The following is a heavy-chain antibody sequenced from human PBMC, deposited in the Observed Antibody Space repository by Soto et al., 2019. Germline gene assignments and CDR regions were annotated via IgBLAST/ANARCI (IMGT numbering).Heavy chain of an antibody. CDR1: GFTVSSNY. CDR3: AREGLVVAATYYYYYMDV. J-gene: IGHJ6*03. V-gene: IGHV3-66*01. Sequence: EVQLVESGGGLVQPGGSLRLSCAASGFTVSSNYMSWVRQAPGKGLEWVSVIYSGGSTCYADSVKGRFTISRDNSKNTLYLQMNSLRAEDTAVYYCAREGLVVAATYYYYYMDVWGKGTTVTVSS. CDR2: IYSGGST. D-gene: IGHD2-15*01.